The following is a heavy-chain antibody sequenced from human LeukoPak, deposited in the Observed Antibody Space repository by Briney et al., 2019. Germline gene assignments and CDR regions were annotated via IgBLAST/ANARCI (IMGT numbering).Heavy chain of an antibody. V-gene: IGHV3-7*01. J-gene: IGHJ4*02. Sequence: PGGSLRLSCVASGFTFSRSWMDWVRQAPGKGLEWVANIKEDGSQTYYVDSAKGRFTISRDNAKSSLYLQMDSLRVEDTAIYYCANSLDYWGRGTLVTVSS. CDR3: ANSLDY. D-gene: IGHD2-21*01. CDR2: IKEDGSQT. CDR1: GFTFSRSW.